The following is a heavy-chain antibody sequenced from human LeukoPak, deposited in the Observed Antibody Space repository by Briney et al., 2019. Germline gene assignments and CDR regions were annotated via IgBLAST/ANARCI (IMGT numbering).Heavy chain of an antibody. D-gene: IGHD1-1*01. CDR1: GFTFNIYG. Sequence: GGSLRLSCAASGFTFNIYGMSWVRQAPGKGLEWVSSVGGGNDIHYADSVKGRFTGSRDDAKNTVYLQMNSLRAEDTAVYYCARDHNYAFDNWGQGTLVSVTS. V-gene: IGHV3-23*01. CDR2: VGGGNDI. J-gene: IGHJ4*02. CDR3: ARDHNYAFDN.